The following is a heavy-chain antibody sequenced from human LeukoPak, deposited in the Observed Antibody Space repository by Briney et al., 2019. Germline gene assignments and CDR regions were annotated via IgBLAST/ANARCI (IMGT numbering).Heavy chain of an antibody. D-gene: IGHD2-15*01. CDR2: ISGSGGST. CDR3: AKDPHQIVVVVAADFDY. V-gene: IGHV3-23*01. CDR1: GFTFSSYA. J-gene: IGHJ4*02. Sequence: PGGSLRLSCAASGFTFSSYAMSWVRQAPGKGLEWVSAISGSGGSTYYADSVKGRFTISRDNSKNTLYLQMNSLRAEDTAVYYCAKDPHQIVVVVAADFDYWGQGTLVTVSS.